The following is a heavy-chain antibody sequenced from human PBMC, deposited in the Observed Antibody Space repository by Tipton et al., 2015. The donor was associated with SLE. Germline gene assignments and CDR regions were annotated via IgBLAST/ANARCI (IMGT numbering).Heavy chain of an antibody. J-gene: IGHJ4*02. CDR1: GGSISSGGYY. Sequence: TLSLTCTVSGGSISSGGYYWSWIRQHPGKGLEWIGYIYYSGSTYYNPSLKSRVTISVDTSKNQFSLKLSSVTAADTAVYYCARVGDSSGYYYVAGVFDYWGQGTLVTVSS. CDR3: ARVGDSSGYYYVAGVFDY. CDR2: IYYSGST. D-gene: IGHD3-22*01. V-gene: IGHV4-31*03.